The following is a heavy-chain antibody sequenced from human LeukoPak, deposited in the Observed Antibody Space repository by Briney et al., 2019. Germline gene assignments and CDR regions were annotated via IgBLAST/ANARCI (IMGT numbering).Heavy chain of an antibody. J-gene: IGHJ4*02. D-gene: IGHD6-13*01. V-gene: IGHV3-11*05. CDR2: ISPNGDYV. CDR1: GLTFSDYY. CDR3: ARAKKGSSHLFDY. Sequence: PGGSLRLSCKASGLTFSDYYMAWIRQAPGGRLEWVAYISPNGDYVNYADSVKGRFTFSRDNAKNSLFLQMTSLRADDTAVYYCARAKKGSSHLFDYWGQGTLVTVSS.